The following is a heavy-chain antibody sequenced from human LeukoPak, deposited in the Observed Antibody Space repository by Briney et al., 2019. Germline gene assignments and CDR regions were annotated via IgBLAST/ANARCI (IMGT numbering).Heavy chain of an antibody. CDR2: ISSSGNAI. Sequence: PGGSLTLSCAASGFTFGSFGMNWVRQAPGRGLEWVSYISSSGNAIYYAESVKGRFTISRDNARNSLYLQMDSLRVEGTAVYYCARDRGSSYGSGWLEYWGQGTLVTVSS. D-gene: IGHD6-19*01. J-gene: IGHJ4*02. CDR3: ARDRGSSYGSGWLEY. V-gene: IGHV3-48*01. CDR1: GFTFGSFG.